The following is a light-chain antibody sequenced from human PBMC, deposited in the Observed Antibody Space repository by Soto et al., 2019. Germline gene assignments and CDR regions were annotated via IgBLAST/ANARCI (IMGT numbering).Light chain of an antibody. CDR3: QVWDSTTGV. Sequence: SYELTQPLSVSVALGQTARITCGGNNFGSKNVHWYQQKPGQAPVLVIYRDSNRPSGIPERFSGSNSGNTATLTISRAQAGDEADYYCQVWDSTTGVFGTGTKLTVL. CDR1: NFGSKN. J-gene: IGLJ1*01. V-gene: IGLV3-9*01. CDR2: RDS.